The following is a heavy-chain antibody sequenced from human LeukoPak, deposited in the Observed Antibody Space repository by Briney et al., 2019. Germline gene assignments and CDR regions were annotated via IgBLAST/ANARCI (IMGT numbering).Heavy chain of an antibody. D-gene: IGHD6-13*01. Sequence: PGGSLRLSCAASGFTFSSYSMNWVRQAPGKGLEWVSSISSSSSYIYYADSVKGRFTISRDNAKNSLYLQMNSLRAEDTAVYYCARDMSSSWPLGGDYWGQGTLVTVSS. J-gene: IGHJ4*02. CDR1: GFTFSSYS. CDR2: ISSSSSYI. V-gene: IGHV3-21*01. CDR3: ARDMSSSWPLGGDY.